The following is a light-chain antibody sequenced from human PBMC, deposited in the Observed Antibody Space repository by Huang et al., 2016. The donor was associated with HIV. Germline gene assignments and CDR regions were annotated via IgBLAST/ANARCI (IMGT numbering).Light chain of an antibody. CDR2: GVS. V-gene: IGKV3-20*01. CDR1: QNISSNF. Sequence: EIVLTQSPGTLSLSPGERAVLSCRSSQNISSNFVAWYQQKSGRAPRLLIYGVSTRAFGIPDRLSGSGSGTNFTLTISRVEPEDSAVYYCQQYLMSPLTFGGGTKVEIK. J-gene: IGKJ4*01. CDR3: QQYLMSPLT.